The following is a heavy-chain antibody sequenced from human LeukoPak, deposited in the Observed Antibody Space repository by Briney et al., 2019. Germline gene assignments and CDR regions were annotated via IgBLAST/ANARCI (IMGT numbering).Heavy chain of an antibody. Sequence: GGSLRLSCAASGFTFSSYSMNWVRQAPGKGLEWVSYISSSSSTIYYADSVKGRFTISRDNAKNSLYLQMNSLRAEDTAVYYCAREPSPWSGYPSLGWFDPWGQGTLVTVSS. V-gene: IGHV3-48*01. J-gene: IGHJ5*02. CDR1: GFTFSSYS. CDR3: AREPSPWSGYPSLGWFDP. D-gene: IGHD3-3*01. CDR2: ISSSSSTI.